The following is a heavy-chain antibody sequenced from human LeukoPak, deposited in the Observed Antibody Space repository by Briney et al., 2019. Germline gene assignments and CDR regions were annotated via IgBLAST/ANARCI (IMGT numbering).Heavy chain of an antibody. Sequence: GGSLRLSCAVSGFNVRTNYMSWVCQAPGKGLEWVSVIFRDGSTYYGDSVKGRFSISRDNSENMLYLQLNNLRAEDTAVYYCAREYPGGAFDYWGQGTLVTVSS. CDR3: AREYPGGAFDY. J-gene: IGHJ4*02. CDR2: IFRDGST. V-gene: IGHV3-53*01. CDR1: GFNVRTNY. D-gene: IGHD4-23*01.